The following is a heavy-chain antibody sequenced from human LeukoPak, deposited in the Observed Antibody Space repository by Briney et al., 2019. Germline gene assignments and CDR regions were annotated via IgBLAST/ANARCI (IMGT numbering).Heavy chain of an antibody. CDR2: IYYSGST. V-gene: IGHV4-39*07. D-gene: IGHD4-11*01. J-gene: IGHJ4*02. CDR3: ARVTVTTSFVDY. CDR1: GGSISSSSYY. Sequence: SETLPLTCTVSGGSISSSSYYWGWIRQPPGKGLEWIGSIYYSGSTYYNPSLKSRVTISVDTSKNQFSLKLSSVTAADTAVYYCARVTVTTSFVDYWGQGTLVTVSS.